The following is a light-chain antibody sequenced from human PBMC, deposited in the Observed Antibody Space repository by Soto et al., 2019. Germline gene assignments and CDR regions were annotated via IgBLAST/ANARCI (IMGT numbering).Light chain of an antibody. CDR2: TAS. J-gene: IGKJ4*01. Sequence: ATRMTQSPSSLSASTGDRVTIACRASQDIGRILAWYHQRPGRAPKLLIYTASTLQSGVPSRFSGSGSGTDFTLTISGLQPEDFATYYCQQYYNYPCTFGRGTKVEIK. CDR1: QDIGRI. CDR3: QQYYNYPCT. V-gene: IGKV1-8*01.